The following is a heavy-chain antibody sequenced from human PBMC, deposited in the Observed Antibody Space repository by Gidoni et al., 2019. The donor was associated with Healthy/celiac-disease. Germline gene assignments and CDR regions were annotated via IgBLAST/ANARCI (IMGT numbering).Heavy chain of an antibody. V-gene: IGHV3-43D*03. CDR2: ISWDGGST. D-gene: IGHD3-10*01. Sequence: EVQLVESGGVVVQHGGSLRLSCAAAGFTFDDYAMHWVRQAPGKGLEWVSLISWDGGSTYYADSVKGRFTISRDNSKHSLYLQMNSLRAEDTALYYCAKDYGSGSYWGAFDIWGQGTMVTVSS. CDR3: AKDYGSGSYWGAFDI. J-gene: IGHJ3*02. CDR1: GFTFDDYA.